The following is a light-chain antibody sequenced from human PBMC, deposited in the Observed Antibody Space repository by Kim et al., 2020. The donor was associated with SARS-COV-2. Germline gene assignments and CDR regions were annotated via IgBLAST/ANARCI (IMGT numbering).Light chain of an antibody. J-gene: IGLJ3*02. CDR3: QVWDSSSDHRV. CDR2: YDS. V-gene: IGLV3-21*04. CDR1: NIGSKS. Sequence: APGKRARITCGGNNIGSKSVHWYQRKPGKAPVLVIYYDSDRPSGIPERFSGSNSGNTATLTISRVEAGDEADYYCQVWDSSSDHRVFGGGTQLTVL.